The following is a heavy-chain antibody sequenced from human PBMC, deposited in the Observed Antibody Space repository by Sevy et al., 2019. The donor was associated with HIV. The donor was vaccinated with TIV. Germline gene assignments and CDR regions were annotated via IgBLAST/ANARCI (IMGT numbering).Heavy chain of an antibody. Sequence: SGPTLVKPTQTLTLTCTFSGFSLSTSGVGVGWIRQPPGKALEWLALIYWNDDKRYSPSLKSRITITKDTSKNQVVLTMTNMDPVDTATYYCAHTLAAAGLYGMDVWGQGTTVTVSS. V-gene: IGHV2-5*01. CDR3: AHTLAAAGLYGMDV. CDR1: GFSLSTSGVG. D-gene: IGHD6-13*01. CDR2: IYWNDDK. J-gene: IGHJ6*02.